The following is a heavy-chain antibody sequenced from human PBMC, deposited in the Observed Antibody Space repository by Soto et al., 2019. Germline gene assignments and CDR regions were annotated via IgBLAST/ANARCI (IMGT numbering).Heavy chain of an antibody. D-gene: IGHD3-3*01. J-gene: IGHJ4*02. Sequence: GGSLRLSCAASGFTFSSYAMSWVRQAPGKGLEWVSAISGSGGSTYYADSVKGRFTISRDNSKNTLYLQMNSLRAEDTAVYYCAKEPPGDIGHVLRFLEWSEPIDYWGQGTLVTVSS. CDR3: AKEPPGDIGHVLRFLEWSEPIDY. CDR2: ISGSGGST. V-gene: IGHV3-23*01. CDR1: GFTFSSYA.